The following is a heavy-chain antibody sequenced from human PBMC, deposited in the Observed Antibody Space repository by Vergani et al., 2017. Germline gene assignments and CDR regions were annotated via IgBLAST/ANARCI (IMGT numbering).Heavy chain of an antibody. CDR2: IIPIIRLA. CDR1: GDIFNNYT. CDR3: ARVSPGDNSGWESFDY. D-gene: IGHD6-19*01. V-gene: IGHV1-69*02. J-gene: IGHJ4*02. Sequence: QVHLEHSGTEVKKPGSSVTVSCKVSGDIFNNYTVTWVRQAPGQGLEWMGRIIPIIRLATSAQKFQDRVKITGDTSTNTVYMEMNNLRSEDTAAYYCARVSPGDNSGWESFDYWGQGTLVTVSS.